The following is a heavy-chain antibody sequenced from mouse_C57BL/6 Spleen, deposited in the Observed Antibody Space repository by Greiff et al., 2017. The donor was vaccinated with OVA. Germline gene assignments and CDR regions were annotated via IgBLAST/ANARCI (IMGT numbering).Heavy chain of an antibody. CDR2: INPNNGGT. Sequence: EVQLQQSGPELVKPGASVKMSCKASGYTFTDYNMHWVKQSHGKSLEWIGYINPNNGGTSYNQKFKGKATLTVNKSSSTAYMELRSLTSEKSAVYYCEKGREYGNVRMDYWGQGTSVTVSS. D-gene: IGHD2-1*01. CDR3: EKGREYGNVRMDY. CDR1: GYTFTDYN. J-gene: IGHJ4*01. V-gene: IGHV1-22*01.